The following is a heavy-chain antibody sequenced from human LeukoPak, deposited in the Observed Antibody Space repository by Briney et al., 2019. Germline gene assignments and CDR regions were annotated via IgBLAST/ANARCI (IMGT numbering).Heavy chain of an antibody. Sequence: GGSLRLSCAASGFSFNTYAMSWVRQAPGKGLEWVSAISNTGGSTYYADSVKGRFTIPRDKSKNTLSLQMNSLRAEDTAVYYCAQQVGYCSSGSCYFTYWGQGTLVTASS. CDR3: AQQVGYCSSGSCYFTY. J-gene: IGHJ1*01. D-gene: IGHD2-15*01. V-gene: IGHV3-23*01. CDR2: ISNTGGST. CDR1: GFSFNTYA.